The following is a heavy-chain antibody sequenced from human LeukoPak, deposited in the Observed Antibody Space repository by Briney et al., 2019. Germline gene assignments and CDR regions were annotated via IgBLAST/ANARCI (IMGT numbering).Heavy chain of an antibody. J-gene: IGHJ5*02. V-gene: IGHV1-69*04. Sequence: SVKVSCRASGGTFSSYAISWVRQAPGQGLEWMGRIIPIFGIANYAQKFQGRVTITADKSTSTAYMELSSLRSEDTAVYYCAREAPHYGDLNWFDPWGQGTLVTVSS. CDR2: IIPIFGIA. CDR3: AREAPHYGDLNWFDP. D-gene: IGHD4-17*01. CDR1: GGTFSSYA.